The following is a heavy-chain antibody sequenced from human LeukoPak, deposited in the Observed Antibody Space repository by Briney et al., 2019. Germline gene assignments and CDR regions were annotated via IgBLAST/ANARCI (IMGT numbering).Heavy chain of an antibody. Sequence: SETLSLTCTVSGGSISSGSYYWSWIRQPAGKGLEWIGRIYTSGSTNYNPSLKSRVTISVDTSKNQFSLKLSSVTAADTAVYYCARGGAGIAFYYYYMDVWAKGPRSPSP. V-gene: IGHV4-61*02. D-gene: IGHD6-13*01. CDR3: ARGGAGIAFYYYYMDV. CDR1: GGSISSGSYY. J-gene: IGHJ6*03. CDR2: IYTSGST.